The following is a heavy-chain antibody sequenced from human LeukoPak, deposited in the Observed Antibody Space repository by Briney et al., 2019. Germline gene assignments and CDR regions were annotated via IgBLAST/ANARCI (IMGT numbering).Heavy chain of an antibody. Sequence: GGSLRLSCTASGFTFGDYAMSWFRQAPGKGLEWVGFIRSKAYGGTTEYAASVKGRFTISRDDSKSIAYLQMNSLKTEETAEYYCTRDTLLRYFDWFVPFDYWGQGTLVTVSS. CDR1: GFTFGDYA. D-gene: IGHD3-9*01. CDR3: TRDTLLRYFDWFVPFDY. V-gene: IGHV3-49*03. J-gene: IGHJ4*02. CDR2: IRSKAYGGTT.